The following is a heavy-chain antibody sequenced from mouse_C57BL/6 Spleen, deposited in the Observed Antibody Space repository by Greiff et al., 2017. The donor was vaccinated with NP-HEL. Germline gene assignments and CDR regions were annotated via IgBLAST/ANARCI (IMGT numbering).Heavy chain of an antibody. CDR1: GYSFTDYN. D-gene: IGHD1-1*01. CDR3: ERSHYYGSGLCWYFDV. Sequence: EVQLQQSGPELVKPGASVKISCKASGYSFTDYNMNWVKQSNGKSLEWIGVINPNYGTTSYNQKFKGKATLTVDKSSSTAYMQLNSLTSEDSAVYYCERSHYYGSGLCWYFDVWGTGTTVTVSS. CDR2: INPNYGTT. V-gene: IGHV1-39*01. J-gene: IGHJ1*03.